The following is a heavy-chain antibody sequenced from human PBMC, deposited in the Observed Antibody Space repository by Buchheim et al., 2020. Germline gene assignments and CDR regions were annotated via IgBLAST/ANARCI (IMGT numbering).Heavy chain of an antibody. D-gene: IGHD3-3*01. CDR1: GGSISSGGYS. CDR3: ASSTYYDFWSGLLLET. V-gene: IGHV4-30-2*01. J-gene: IGHJ5*02. CDR2: IYHSGST. Sequence: QLQLQESGSGLVKPSQTLSLTCAVSGGSISSGGYSWSWIRQPPGKGLEWIGYIYHSGSTYYNPSLKSPVTISVDRSKNQFSLELSSVTAADTAVYYCASSTYYDFWSGLLLETWGQGTL.